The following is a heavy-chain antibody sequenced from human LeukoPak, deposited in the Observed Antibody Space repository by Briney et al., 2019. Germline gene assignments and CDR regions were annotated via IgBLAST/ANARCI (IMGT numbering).Heavy chain of an antibody. CDR3: TRLSDNNSGYYYEGWDY. D-gene: IGHD3-22*01. V-gene: IGHV3-73*01. CDR1: GFSFSGSA. Sequence: PGGSLRLSCAASGFSFSGSAIHWVRQASGKGLEWVGRIRSKAKTYATAYNESVKGRFTISRDDSKNTAYLQMNSLKTEDTAVYYCTRLSDNNSGYYYEGWDYWGQGTLVTVSS. CDR2: IRSKAKTYAT. J-gene: IGHJ4*02.